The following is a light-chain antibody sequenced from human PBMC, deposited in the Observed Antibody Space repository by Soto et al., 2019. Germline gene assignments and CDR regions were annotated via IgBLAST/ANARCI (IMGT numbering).Light chain of an antibody. Sequence: QSALTQPASGSGSPGQSSTISCTGTSSDVGGYNYVSWYQQHPGKAPKLMIYEVSNRPSGVSNRFSGSKSGNTASLTISGVQAEDEADYYCSSYTSSSTLVVFGGGTKLTVL. CDR3: SSYTSSSTLVV. CDR2: EVS. CDR1: SSDVGGYNY. J-gene: IGLJ2*01. V-gene: IGLV2-14*01.